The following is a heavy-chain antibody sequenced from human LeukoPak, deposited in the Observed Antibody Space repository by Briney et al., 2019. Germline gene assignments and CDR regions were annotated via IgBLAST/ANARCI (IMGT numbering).Heavy chain of an antibody. CDR3: AKDSIAVAGPGYH. D-gene: IGHD6-19*01. CDR1: GFTFSSYG. J-gene: IGHJ5*02. CDR2: ISYDGSNK. V-gene: IGHV3-30*18. Sequence: GRSLRLSCAASGFTFSSYGMHWVRQAPGKGLEWVAVISYDGSNKYYADSVKGRFTISRDNSKNTLYLQMNSLRAEDTAVYYCAKDSIAVAGPGYHWGQGTLVTVSS.